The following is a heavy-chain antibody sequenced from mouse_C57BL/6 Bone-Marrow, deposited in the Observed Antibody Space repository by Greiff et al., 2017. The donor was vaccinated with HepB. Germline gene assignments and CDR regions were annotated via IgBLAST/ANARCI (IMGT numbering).Heavy chain of an antibody. CDR3: ARTNYYGSSYGNAMDY. Sequence: VKLQQPGAELVKPGASVKLSCKASGYTFTDYYINWVKQRPGQGLEWIARIYPGSGNTYYNEKFKGKATLTAEKSSSTAYMQLSSLTSEDSAVYFCARTNYYGSSYGNAMDYWGQGTSVTVSS. D-gene: IGHD1-1*01. V-gene: IGHV1-76*01. CDR1: GYTFTDYY. J-gene: IGHJ4*01. CDR2: IYPGSGNT.